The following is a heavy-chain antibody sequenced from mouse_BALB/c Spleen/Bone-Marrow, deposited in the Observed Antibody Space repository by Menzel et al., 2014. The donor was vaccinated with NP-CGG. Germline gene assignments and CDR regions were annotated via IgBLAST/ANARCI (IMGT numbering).Heavy chain of an antibody. D-gene: IGHD1-1*01. V-gene: IGHV1-80*01. J-gene: IGHJ3*01. CDR3: AREDGSSPFAY. CDR2: IYPGDGDT. CDR1: GYAFSSYW. Sequence: QVQLQQSGAELVRPGSSVKISCKASGYAFSSYWMNWGKQGPGQGLEWIGQIYPGDGDTNYNGKFKGKATLTADKSSSTAYMQLSSLTSEDSAVYFCAREDGSSPFAYWGQGTLVTVSA.